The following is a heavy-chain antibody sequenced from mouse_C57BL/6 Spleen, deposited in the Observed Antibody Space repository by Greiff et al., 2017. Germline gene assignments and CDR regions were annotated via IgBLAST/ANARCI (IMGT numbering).Heavy chain of an antibody. J-gene: IGHJ1*03. CDR2: INPGSGGT. V-gene: IGHV1-54*01. CDR1: GYAFTNYL. D-gene: IGHD1-1*01. Sequence: VQLQESGAELVRPGTSVTVSCKASGYAFTNYLIEWVKQRPGQGLEWIGVINPGSGGTNYNEKFKCKATLTADKSSSTAYMQLSSLAAEDSAVYICARECDGRSSDFDVWGTGTTVTVSS. CDR3: ARECDGRSSDFDV.